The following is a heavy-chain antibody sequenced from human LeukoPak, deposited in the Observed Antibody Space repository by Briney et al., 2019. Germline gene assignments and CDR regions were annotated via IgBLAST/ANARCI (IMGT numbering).Heavy chain of an antibody. V-gene: IGHV1-2*02. Sequence: GASVKVSCKASGYTFTGYYMHWVRQAPGQGLEWMGWINPNSGGTNYAQKFQGRVTMTRDTSISTAYMELSRLRSDDTAVYYCARDRTGSSWLIDYWGQGTLVTVSS. D-gene: IGHD6-13*01. CDR1: GYTFTGYY. J-gene: IGHJ4*02. CDR2: INPNSGGT. CDR3: ARDRTGSSWLIDY.